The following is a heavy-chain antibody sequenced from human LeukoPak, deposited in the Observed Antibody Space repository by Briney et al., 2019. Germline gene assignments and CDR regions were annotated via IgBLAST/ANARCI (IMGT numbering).Heavy chain of an antibody. J-gene: IGHJ5*02. V-gene: IGHV3-21*01. CDR2: SSSSSSYI. Sequence: GGSLRLSCAASGFTFSSYSMHWVRQAPGKGLEWVSSSSSSSSYINYAISLKGRFTISRNNAKNSLNQQMNSLRAEDTAVYYCARARIFGWFDPWGQGTLVTVSS. CDR1: GFTFSSYS. CDR3: ARARIFGWFDP. D-gene: IGHD2-15*01.